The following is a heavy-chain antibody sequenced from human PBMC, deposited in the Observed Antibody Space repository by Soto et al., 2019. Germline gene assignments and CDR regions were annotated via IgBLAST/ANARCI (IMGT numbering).Heavy chain of an antibody. V-gene: IGHV3-23*01. D-gene: IGHD2-15*01. CDR1: GFTFSSYA. CDR2: IRGNGDTT. J-gene: IGHJ6*02. Sequence: EVQLLESGGGLVQPGGSLRLSCAASGFTFSSYAMIWVRQTPVKGLEWVSVIRGNGDTTYYADSVKGRFTISRDNSKNTLYLQMNSLRAEDTAVYFCAKQQGPGTPYYYAMDVWGQGTTVTVSS. CDR3: AKQQGPGTPYYYAMDV.